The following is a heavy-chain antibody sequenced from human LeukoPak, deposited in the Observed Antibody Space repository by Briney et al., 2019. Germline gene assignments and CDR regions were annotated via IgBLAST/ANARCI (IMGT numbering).Heavy chain of an antibody. CDR3: ARVISSGFYYYYGMDV. CDR1: GGSISSYY. J-gene: IGHJ6*02. Sequence: ETLSLTCTVSGGSISSYYWSWVRQAPGKGLEWVSVIYSGGSTYYADSVKGRFTISRDNSKNTLYLQMNSLRAEDTAVYYCARVISSGFYYYYGMDVWGQGTTVTVSS. D-gene: IGHD5-18*01. CDR2: IYSGGST. V-gene: IGHV3-66*01.